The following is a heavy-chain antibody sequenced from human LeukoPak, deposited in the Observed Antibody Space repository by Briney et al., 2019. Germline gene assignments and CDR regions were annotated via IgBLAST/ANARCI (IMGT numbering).Heavy chain of an antibody. CDR1: GGTFSSYA. CDR2: IIPIFGTA. D-gene: IGHD2-2*01. V-gene: IGHV1-69*05. Sequence: GASVKVSCKASGGTFSSYAISWVRQASGQGLEWMGGIIPIFGTANYAQKFQGRVTITTDESTSTAYMELSSLRSGDTAVYYCARDLLGYCSSTSCRDYWGQGTLVTVSS. CDR3: ARDLLGYCSSTSCRDY. J-gene: IGHJ4*02.